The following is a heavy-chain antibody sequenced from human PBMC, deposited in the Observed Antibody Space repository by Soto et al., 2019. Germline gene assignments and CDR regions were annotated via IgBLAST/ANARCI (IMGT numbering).Heavy chain of an antibody. J-gene: IGHJ4*02. CDR1: GFTFSIND. CDR2: INQSDGST. Sequence: EVQLLESGGGFVQPGGSLRLSCAASGFTFSINDMNWVRQAPGMGLEWVSGINQSDGSTHYVDSVKGRFTISRDNSKNTLYLEMNSLRADDTAVYYCTTLERGYDDFDNWGQGTLVTVSS. CDR3: TTLERGYDDFDN. V-gene: IGHV3-23*01. D-gene: IGHD5-12*01.